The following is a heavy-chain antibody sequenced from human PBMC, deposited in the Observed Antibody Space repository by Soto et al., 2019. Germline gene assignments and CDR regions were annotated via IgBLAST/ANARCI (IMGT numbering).Heavy chain of an antibody. Sequence: EVQLVESGGGLVQPGGSLRLSCAASGFTVSSNYMSWVRQAPGKGLEWVSVIYSGGSTYYADSVKGRFTISRHNSKNTLYLQMNSLRAEDTAVYYCARDRRGEYSGYGGAFDIWGQGTMVTVSS. J-gene: IGHJ3*02. CDR1: GFTVSSNY. V-gene: IGHV3-53*04. CDR3: ARDRRGEYSGYGGAFDI. D-gene: IGHD5-12*01. CDR2: IYSGGST.